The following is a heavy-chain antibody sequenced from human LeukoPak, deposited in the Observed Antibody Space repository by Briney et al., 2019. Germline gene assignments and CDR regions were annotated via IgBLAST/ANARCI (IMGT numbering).Heavy chain of an antibody. CDR2: INPIFGTA. D-gene: IGHD5-24*01. Sequence: SVTVTRKASGCTFSSYAINWVRQAPGQGLEWVGVINPIFGTANYAQKFQGRVTITADKSTSTAYMEMRSLRSDDTAVYYCARCSRDGYKDYWGQGTLVTVSS. CDR1: GCTFSSYA. V-gene: IGHV1-69*06. CDR3: ARCSRDGYKDY. J-gene: IGHJ4*02.